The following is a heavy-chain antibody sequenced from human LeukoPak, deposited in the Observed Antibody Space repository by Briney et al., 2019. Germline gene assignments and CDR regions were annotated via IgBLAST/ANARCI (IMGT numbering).Heavy chain of an antibody. V-gene: IGHV1-2*02. CDR1: GYTFTGYY. CDR2: INPNSGGT. CDR3: ARADGPSGYDFLDY. Sequence: RASVKVSCKASGYTFTGYYMHWVRQAPGQGLEWMGWINPNSGGTNYAQKFQGRVTMTRDTSISTAYMELSRLRSDDTAVYYCARADGPSGYDFLDYWGQGTLVTVSS. J-gene: IGHJ4*02. D-gene: IGHD5-12*01.